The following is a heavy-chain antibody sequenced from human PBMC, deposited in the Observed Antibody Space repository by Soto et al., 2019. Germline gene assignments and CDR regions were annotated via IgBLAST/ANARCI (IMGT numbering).Heavy chain of an antibody. CDR2: ISWNSGSI. Sequence: EVQLVESGGGLVQPGRSLRLSCAASGFTFDDYAMHWVRQAPGKGLEWVSGISWNSGSIGYADSVKGRFTISRDNAKNSLYLQMNSLRAEDTALYYCAKDTGSGYAQTGLVDYWGQGTLVTVSS. J-gene: IGHJ4*02. CDR1: GFTFDDYA. D-gene: IGHD5-12*01. CDR3: AKDTGSGYAQTGLVDY. V-gene: IGHV3-9*01.